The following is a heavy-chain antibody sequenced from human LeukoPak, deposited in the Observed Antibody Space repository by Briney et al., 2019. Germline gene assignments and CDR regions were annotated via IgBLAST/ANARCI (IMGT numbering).Heavy chain of an antibody. J-gene: IGHJ4*02. CDR1: GYTFTGYY. CDR3: ARAGKNVEMATIMAQTTFDY. D-gene: IGHD5-24*01. Sequence: ASVKVSCKASGYTFTGYYMHWVRQAPGQGLEWMGWINPNSGGTNYAQKFQGRVTMTRDTSISTAYMELSRLRSDDTAVYYCARAGKNVEMATIMAQTTFDYWGQGTLVTVSS. CDR2: INPNSGGT. V-gene: IGHV1-2*02.